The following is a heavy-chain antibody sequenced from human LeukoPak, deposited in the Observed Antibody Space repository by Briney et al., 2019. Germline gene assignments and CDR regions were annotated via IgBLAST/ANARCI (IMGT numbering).Heavy chain of an antibody. D-gene: IGHD5-24*01. CDR1: HYTFANYG. V-gene: IGHV1-18*01. J-gene: IGHJ6*03. Sequence: HWASVKVSCKVSHYTFANYGINWVRQAPGQGLEWMGWISGYNDNTKYSQKLQGRITMTIDTSTSTAYLELRSLRSDDTAVYYCAGGRGGYNYGGSHYYYSMDVWGKGTAVTVSS. CDR2: ISGYNDNT. CDR3: AGGRGGYNYGGSHYYYSMDV.